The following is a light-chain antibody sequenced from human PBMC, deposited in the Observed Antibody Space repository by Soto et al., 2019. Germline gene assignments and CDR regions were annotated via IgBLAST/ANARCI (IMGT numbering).Light chain of an antibody. CDR2: DAS. J-gene: IGKJ1*01. V-gene: IGKV1-27*01. CDR3: QKYNKAPWT. CDR1: RDIDDY. Sequence: DIQMTQSPPSLSASVGDRVTITCRASRDIDDYLAWYQHIAGKAPKLLIYDASSLQPGVPSRFSGSGSGTYFTLTINSLQQEDVATYYCQKYNKAPWTFGQGTKV.